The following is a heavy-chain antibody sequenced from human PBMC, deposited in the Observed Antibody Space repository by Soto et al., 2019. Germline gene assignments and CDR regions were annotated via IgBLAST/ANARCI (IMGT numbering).Heavy chain of an antibody. CDR1: GGTFSSYA. V-gene: IGHV1-69*06. D-gene: IGHD1-20*01. CDR3: ARGIRITGANGINDSGLDV. Sequence: QVQLVQSGAEVKKPGSSVEVSCQAVGGTFSSYAISLVRQAPGHGLEWMGGITPIFGTPNYAQKFQGRITVSADRSTSTVYMEVSSLRSEDTAIYDCARGIRITGANGINDSGLDVWGQGTTVTVSS. CDR2: ITPIFGTP. J-gene: IGHJ6*02.